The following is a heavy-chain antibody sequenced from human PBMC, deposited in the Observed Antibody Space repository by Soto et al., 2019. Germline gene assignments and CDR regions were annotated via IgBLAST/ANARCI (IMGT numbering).Heavy chain of an antibody. V-gene: IGHV3-23*01. CDR2: LVRSGSTS. Sequence: EVQLLESGGGLIQPGGSLRLSCAASGFTFSNYAMTWARQAPGKGLEWVSSLVRSGSTSYYADSVKGRFTISSDISANSLYLQMDSLRAEDTAVYYCAKDAVSGDGVWLLDSWGQGTVVTVTS. CDR1: GFTFSNYA. D-gene: IGHD4-17*01. CDR3: AKDAVSGDGVWLLDS. J-gene: IGHJ5*02.